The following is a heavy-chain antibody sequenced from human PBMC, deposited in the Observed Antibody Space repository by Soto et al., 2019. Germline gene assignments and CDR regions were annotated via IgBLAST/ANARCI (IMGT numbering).Heavy chain of an antibody. D-gene: IGHD4-17*01. CDR1: GGSISSGGYS. J-gene: IGHJ6*02. CDR2: IYHSGST. Sequence: SETLSLTCAVSGGSISSGGYSWSWIRQPPGKGLEWIGYIYHSGSTYYNPSLKSRVTISVDRSKNQFSLKLSSVTAADTAVYYCASQTTVTTNYYYGMDVWGQGTTVTVSS. V-gene: IGHV4-30-2*01. CDR3: ASQTTVTTNYYYGMDV.